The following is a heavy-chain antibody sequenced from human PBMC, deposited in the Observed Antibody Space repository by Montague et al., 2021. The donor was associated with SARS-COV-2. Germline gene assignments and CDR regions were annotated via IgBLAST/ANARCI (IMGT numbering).Heavy chain of an antibody. CDR2: IYYSGST. CDR1: GGSISSSNYY. CDR3: ASRTYYYDSSGSDALDI. V-gene: IGHV4-39*01. D-gene: IGHD3-22*01. Sequence: SETLSLTCTVSGGSISSSNYYWGWIREPPGKGLEWIGSIYYSGSTYYNPYLKSRVTISGDTTKHQFSLKLSSVTAADTAVYYCASRTYYYDSSGSDALDIWGQGTMVTVSS. J-gene: IGHJ3*02.